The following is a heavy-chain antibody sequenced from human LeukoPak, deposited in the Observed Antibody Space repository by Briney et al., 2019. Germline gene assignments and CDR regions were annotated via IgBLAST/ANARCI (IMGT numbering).Heavy chain of an antibody. CDR2: IYTSGST. Sequence: SETLSLTCTVSGGSISDYYWSWIRQPAGKGLEWIGRIYTSGSTNYNPSLKSRVTMSVDTSKNQFSLKLTSVTAADTAVYYCARFHPHVNPFDYWGQGTLVTVSS. V-gene: IGHV4-4*07. J-gene: IGHJ4*02. CDR1: GGSISDYY. CDR3: ARFHPHVNPFDY.